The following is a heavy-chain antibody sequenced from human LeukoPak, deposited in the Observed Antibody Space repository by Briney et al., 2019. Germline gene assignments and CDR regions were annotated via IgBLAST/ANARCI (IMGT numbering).Heavy chain of an antibody. J-gene: IGHJ4*02. CDR1: GFTFSSYS. CDR2: IYSGGGT. Sequence: GGSLRLSCAASGFTFSSYSMNWVRQAPGKGLEWVSLIYSGGGTDYADSVKGRFTISRDNSKNTLYLQMNSLRAEDTAVYYCARDSLGFGWLTSWGQGTLVTVSS. CDR3: ARDSLGFGWLTS. V-gene: IGHV3-53*01. D-gene: IGHD3-9*01.